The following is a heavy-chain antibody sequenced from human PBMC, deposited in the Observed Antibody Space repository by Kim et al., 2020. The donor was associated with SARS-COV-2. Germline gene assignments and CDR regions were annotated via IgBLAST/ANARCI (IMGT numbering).Heavy chain of an antibody. D-gene: IGHD6-6*01. CDR2: ITSSGSNT. J-gene: IGHJ5*01. V-gene: IGHV3-23*01. CDR3: AKQWAPRNNWFDP. Sequence: GGSLRLSCAASGFTFSSCVMNWVRLAPGKGLEWVSTITSSGSNTFYADSVKGRFTISRDNSENTLYLQMNNLKAEDTAMYYCAKQWAPRNNWFDPWGQGTLVTVSS. CDR1: GFTFSSCV.